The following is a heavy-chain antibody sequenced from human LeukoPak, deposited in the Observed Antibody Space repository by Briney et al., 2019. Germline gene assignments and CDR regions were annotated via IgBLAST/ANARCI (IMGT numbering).Heavy chain of an antibody. J-gene: IGHJ3*02. CDR1: GYTLTELS. CDR3: ASSNAGDYYDSSGPLKDAFDI. D-gene: IGHD3-22*01. CDR2: FDPEDGET. Sequence: ASVKVSCKVSGYTLTELSMHWVRQAPGKGLEWMGGFDPEDGETIYAQKFQGRVTMTEDTSTDTAYMELSSLRSEDTAVYYCASSNAGDYYDSSGPLKDAFDIWGQGTMVTVSS. V-gene: IGHV1-24*01.